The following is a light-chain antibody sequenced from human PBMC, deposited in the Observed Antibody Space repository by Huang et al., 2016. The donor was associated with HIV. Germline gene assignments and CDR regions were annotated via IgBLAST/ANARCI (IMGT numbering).Light chain of an antibody. CDR3: QQRSNWPPA. J-gene: IGKJ1*01. Sequence: EIVLTQSPATLSLSPGERATLSCSASQSVSNFLRWYQQKPGQAPGLLIYDASNRATGIPARFSGSGSGTDFTLTISSREPEDFAVYYCQQRSNWPPAFGQGTKVEIK. V-gene: IGKV3-11*01. CDR2: DAS. CDR1: QSVSNF.